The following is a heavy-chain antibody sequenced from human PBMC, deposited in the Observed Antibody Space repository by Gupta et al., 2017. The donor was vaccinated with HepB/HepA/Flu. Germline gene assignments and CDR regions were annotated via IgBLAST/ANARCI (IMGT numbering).Heavy chain of an antibody. D-gene: IGHD3-9*01. J-gene: IGHJ4*02. CDR1: GFTFSNAW. V-gene: IGHV3-15*01. Sequence: EVQLVESGGGLVKPGGSLRLSCAASGFTFSNAWMSWVRQAPGKGLEWVGRIKSKTDGGTTDYAAPVKGRFTISRDDSKNTLYLQMNILKTEDTAXYXCTTDKALVRYFDWFVADYWGQGTLVTVSS. CDR3: TTDKALVRYFDWFVADY. CDR2: IKSKTDGGTT.